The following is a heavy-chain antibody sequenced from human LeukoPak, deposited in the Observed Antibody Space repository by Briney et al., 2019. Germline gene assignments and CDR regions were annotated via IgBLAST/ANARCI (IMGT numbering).Heavy chain of an antibody. CDR2: IYYSGST. V-gene: IGHV4-39*07. CDR1: GGSISSTSYY. Sequence: SETLSLTCTVSGGSISSTSYYWGWIRQPPGKGLEWIGTIYYSGSTYYNPSLKSRVTILVDTSKNQFSLKLSSVTAADTAVYYCARARMVRGVITDGYYYMDVWGKGTTVTISS. J-gene: IGHJ6*03. D-gene: IGHD3-10*01. CDR3: ARARMVRGVITDGYYYMDV.